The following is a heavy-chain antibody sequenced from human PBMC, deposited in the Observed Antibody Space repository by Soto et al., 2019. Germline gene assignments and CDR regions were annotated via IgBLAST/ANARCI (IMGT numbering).Heavy chain of an antibody. CDR1: GFTFSNYA. V-gene: IGHV3-23*01. D-gene: IGHD3-22*01. CDR3: AKNSSGYYDPSDY. J-gene: IGHJ4*02. Sequence: VQLLESGGGLVQPGGSLRLSCAASGFTFSNYAMSWVRQAPGKGLEWVSAISGSGGSTYYADSVKGRFTISRDNSKNTRYLQMNSLRAGDTAVYYCAKNSSGYYDPSDYWGQGTLVTVSS. CDR2: ISGSGGST.